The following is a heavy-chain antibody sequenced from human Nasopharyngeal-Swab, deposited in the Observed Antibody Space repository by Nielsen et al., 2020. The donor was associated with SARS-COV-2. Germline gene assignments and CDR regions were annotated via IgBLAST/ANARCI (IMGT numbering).Heavy chain of an antibody. Sequence: WIRQPPGKGLEWSGEINHSGSTKYNPSLKSRVTISGDTSKNQFSLKLNSVTAADTAVYYCARCITVIQGCPSYYYFGMDVWGQGTTVTVSS. V-gene: IGHV4-34*01. J-gene: IGHJ6*02. D-gene: IGHD3-10*01. CDR3: ARCITVIQGCPSYYYFGMDV. CDR2: INHSGST.